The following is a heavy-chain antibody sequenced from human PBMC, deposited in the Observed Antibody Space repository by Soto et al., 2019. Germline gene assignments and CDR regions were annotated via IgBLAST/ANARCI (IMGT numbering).Heavy chain of an antibody. CDR2: INHSGST. V-gene: IGHV4-34*01. CDR1: SGSFSGYY. Sequence: WETLSLTCAVYSGSFSGYYWSWIRQPPGKGLEWIGGINHSGSTNYNPSLKSRVTISVDTSKNQFSLKLSSVTAADTAVYYCARGPDYSTYSIDYWGQGTLVTVSS. J-gene: IGHJ4*02. D-gene: IGHD4-4*01. CDR3: ARGPDYSTYSIDY.